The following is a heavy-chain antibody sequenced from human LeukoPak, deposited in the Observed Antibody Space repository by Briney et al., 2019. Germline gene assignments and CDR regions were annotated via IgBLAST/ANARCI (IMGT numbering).Heavy chain of an antibody. CDR2: ISSSSSYI. V-gene: IGHV3-21*01. Sequence: GGSLRLSCVASGFTFSSYNMNWVRQAPGKGLEWVSSISSSSSYIYYADSVKGRFTISRDNAKNSLYLQMNSLRAEDTAVYYCARGTTPYNWNPYPYYYYYMDVWGKGTTVTVSS. CDR1: GFTFSSYN. J-gene: IGHJ6*03. D-gene: IGHD1-20*01. CDR3: ARGTTPYNWNPYPYYYYYMDV.